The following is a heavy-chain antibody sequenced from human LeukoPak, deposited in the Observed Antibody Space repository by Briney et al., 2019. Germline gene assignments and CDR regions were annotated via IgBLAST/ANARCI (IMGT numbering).Heavy chain of an antibody. CDR2: IYYSGTT. CDR3: ARRDIVATIST. D-gene: IGHD5-12*01. CDR1: GGSISSSSYY. Sequence: SETLSLTCTVSGGSISSSSYYWAWIRQPPGKGLEWIGSIYYSGTTFYNPSLKSRVTISVDTSKNQFSLKLSSVTAADTAVYYCARRDIVATISTWGQGTLVTVSS. V-gene: IGHV4-39*01. J-gene: IGHJ4*02.